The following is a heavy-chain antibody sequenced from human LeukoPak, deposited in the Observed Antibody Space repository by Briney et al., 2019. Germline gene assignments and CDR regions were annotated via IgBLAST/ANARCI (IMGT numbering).Heavy chain of an antibody. V-gene: IGHV3-23*01. D-gene: IGHD2-2*01. CDR3: AKDAPVNIVVVPAANS. J-gene: IGHJ4*02. CDR1: GFTFSSYA. Sequence: PGGSLRLSCAASGFTFSSYAMSWVHQAPGKGPEWVSAISGSGGSTYYADSVKGRFTISRDNSKNTLYLQMNSLRAEDTAVYYCAKDAPVNIVVVPAANSWGQGTLVTVSS. CDR2: ISGSGGST.